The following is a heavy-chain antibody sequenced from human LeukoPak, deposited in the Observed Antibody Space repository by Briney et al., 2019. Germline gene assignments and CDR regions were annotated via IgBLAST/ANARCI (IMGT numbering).Heavy chain of an antibody. CDR1: GFTVSSNY. D-gene: IGHD6-13*01. V-gene: IGHV3-66*02. CDR3: ARTRIAAADY. J-gene: IGHJ1*01. Sequence: GGSLRLSRAASGFTVSSNYMSWVRQAPGKGLEWVSVIYSGGSTYYADSVKGRFTISRDNSKNTLYLQMNSLRAGDTAVYYCARTRIAAADYWGQGTLVTVSS. CDR2: IYSGGST.